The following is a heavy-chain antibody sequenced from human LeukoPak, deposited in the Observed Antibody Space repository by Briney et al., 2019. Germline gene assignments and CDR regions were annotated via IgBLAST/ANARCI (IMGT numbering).Heavy chain of an antibody. CDR2: ISYDGSNK. CDR3: AKGDYGSGSYYSLYYYYYGMDV. J-gene: IGHJ6*02. D-gene: IGHD3-10*01. V-gene: IGHV3-30*18. CDR1: GFTFSSYG. Sequence: PGGSLRLSCAASGFTFSSYGMHWVRQAPGKGLEWVAVISYDGSNKYYADSVKGRFTISRDNSKNTLYLQMNSLRAEDTAVYYCAKGDYGSGSYYSLYYYYYGMDVWGQGTTVTVSS.